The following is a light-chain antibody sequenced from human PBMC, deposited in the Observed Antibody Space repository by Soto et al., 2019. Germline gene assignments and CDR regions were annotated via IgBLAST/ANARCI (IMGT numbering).Light chain of an antibody. Sequence: QSVLTQPASVSGSPGQSITISCTGTSSDVGSYNFVSWYQQLPGKAPKLMIYEVSNRPSGVSNRFSGSQSGNTASLTISGLQAEDEADYYCSSYTTSSNYVFGSGTKVTVL. CDR3: SSYTTSSNYV. CDR2: EVS. V-gene: IGLV2-14*01. J-gene: IGLJ1*01. CDR1: SSDVGSYNF.